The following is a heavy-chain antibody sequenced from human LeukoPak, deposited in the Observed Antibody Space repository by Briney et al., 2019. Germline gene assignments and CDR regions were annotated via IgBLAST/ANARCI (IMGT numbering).Heavy chain of an antibody. D-gene: IGHD2-2*01. CDR1: GGSFSGYY. CDR3: ARGVSRFVVVVPAARSRHFDY. Sequence: SETLSLTCAVYGGSFSGYYWSWIRQPPGKGLEWIGEVNHSGSTNYNPSLKSRVTISVDTSKNQFSLKLSSVTAADTAVYSCARGVSRFVVVVPAARSRHFDYWGQGTLVTVSS. J-gene: IGHJ4*02. V-gene: IGHV4-34*01. CDR2: VNHSGST.